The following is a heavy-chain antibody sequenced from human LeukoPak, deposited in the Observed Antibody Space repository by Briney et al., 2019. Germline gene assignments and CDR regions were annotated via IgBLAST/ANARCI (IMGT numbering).Heavy chain of an antibody. CDR2: IYYSGST. J-gene: IGHJ6*03. CDR3: ARSRDYYYYYMDV. CDR1: GGSISSYY. Sequence: PSETLSLTCTVSGGSISSYYWSWIRQPPEKGLEWIGYIYYSGSTNYNPSLKSRVTISVDTSKNQFSLKLSSVTAADTAVYYCARSRDYYYYYMDVWGKGTTVTVSS. V-gene: IGHV4-59*01. D-gene: IGHD6-13*01.